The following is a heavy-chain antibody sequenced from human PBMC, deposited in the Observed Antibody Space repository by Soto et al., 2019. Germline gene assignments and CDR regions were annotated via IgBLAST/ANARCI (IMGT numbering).Heavy chain of an antibody. CDR3: ARTFDSSGWYDY. CDR2: IYPGDSET. Sequence: PGESLKISCKGSGYSFTSYWIGWVRQMPGKGLELMGIIYPGDSETRYSPSFQGQVTMSADKSISTAYLQWSSLKASDTAMYYCARTFDSSGWYDYWGQGTLVTVSS. D-gene: IGHD6-19*01. J-gene: IGHJ4*02. CDR1: GYSFTSYW. V-gene: IGHV5-51*01.